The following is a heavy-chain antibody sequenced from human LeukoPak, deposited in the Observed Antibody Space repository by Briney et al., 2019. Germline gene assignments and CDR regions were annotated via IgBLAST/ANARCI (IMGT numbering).Heavy chain of an antibody. Sequence: RASVRVSCKASGYNLNTYHMHWVRQAPGQGLEWMGWISAYNGNTNYAQKLQGRVTMTTDTSTSTAYMELRSLRSDDTAVYYCARTGPGYSGYVDYWGQGTLVTVSS. CDR1: GYNLNTYH. D-gene: IGHD5-12*01. CDR2: ISAYNGNT. CDR3: ARTGPGYSGYVDY. V-gene: IGHV1-18*04. J-gene: IGHJ4*02.